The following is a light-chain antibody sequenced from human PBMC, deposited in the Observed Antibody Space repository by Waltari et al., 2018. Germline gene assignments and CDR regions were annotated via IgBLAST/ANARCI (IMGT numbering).Light chain of an antibody. J-gene: IGLJ2*01. Sequence: QSALTQPAPVSGSPGQSVTILSAGTSTDVGGYNSVSCYQEHPGQAPRVIIYDVSDRPSGVSDRFSVSKSGNTASLTISGLQAEDEADYYCSSQSSNDVVLFGGGTKLTVL. V-gene: IGLV2-14*01. CDR3: SSQSSNDVVL. CDR1: STDVGGYNS. CDR2: DVS.